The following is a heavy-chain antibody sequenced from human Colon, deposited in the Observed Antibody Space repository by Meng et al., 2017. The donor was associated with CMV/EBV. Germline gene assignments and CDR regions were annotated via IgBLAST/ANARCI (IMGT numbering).Heavy chain of an antibody. CDR1: GFSVSSYW. D-gene: IGHD1/OR15-1a*01. V-gene: IGHV3-74*01. CDR3: ARANNHAMDV. J-gene: IGHJ6*02. Sequence: GESLKISCAASGFSVSSYWMHWVRQAPGKGLVWVSRINSDGSSTTYADPVKGRFTFSRDNAKNTLNLQMNSLRAEDTAVYFCARANNHAMDVWGQGTTVTVSS. CDR2: INSDGSST.